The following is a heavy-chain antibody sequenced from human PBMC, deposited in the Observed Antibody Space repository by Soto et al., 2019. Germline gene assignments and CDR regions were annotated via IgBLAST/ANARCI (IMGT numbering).Heavy chain of an antibody. V-gene: IGHV1-58*01. J-gene: IGHJ3*02. D-gene: IGHD1-26*01. Sequence: QMQLVQSGPEVKKPGTSVKVSCKASGFTFTSSAVQWVRQARGQRLEWIGWIVVGSGNTNYAQKFQERVTITRDMSTSTAYMERSSLRSEDTAVYYCAAEDYSGSYYGAGAFDIWGQGTMVTVSS. CDR2: IVVGSGNT. CDR1: GFTFTSSA. CDR3: AAEDYSGSYYGAGAFDI.